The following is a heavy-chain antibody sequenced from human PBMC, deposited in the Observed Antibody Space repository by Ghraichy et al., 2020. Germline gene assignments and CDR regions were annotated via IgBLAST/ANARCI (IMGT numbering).Heavy chain of an antibody. CDR1: GFTLSSYT. D-gene: IGHD6-13*01. Sequence: GGSLRLSCAASGFTLSSYTMNWVRQAPGKGLEWVSSISSSGNYIYYADSMKGRFTISRDSAKNSLVLQMNSLRAEDTAVYYCARDRLASSWYSDAFDVWGQGTMVTVSS. CDR3: ARDRLASSWYSDAFDV. V-gene: IGHV3-21*01. CDR2: ISSSGNYI. J-gene: IGHJ3*01.